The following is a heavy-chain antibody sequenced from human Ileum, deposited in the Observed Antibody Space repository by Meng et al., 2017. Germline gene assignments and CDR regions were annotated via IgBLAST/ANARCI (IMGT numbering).Heavy chain of an antibody. CDR1: GGSVSRASYY. CDR2: IHYSGSR. CDR3: ARFYGSGTFEVHDY. Sequence: VPVPGTGPALVRPSGTLPPTCNVSGGSVSRASYYWSWIRQPPGKGLEWIGLIHYSGSRNYNPSLKSRVTMSVDTSKNQVSLRLTSVTAADTAVYYCARFYGSGTFEVHDYWGQGTLVTVSS. J-gene: IGHJ4*02. D-gene: IGHD3-10*01. V-gene: IGHV4-61*01.